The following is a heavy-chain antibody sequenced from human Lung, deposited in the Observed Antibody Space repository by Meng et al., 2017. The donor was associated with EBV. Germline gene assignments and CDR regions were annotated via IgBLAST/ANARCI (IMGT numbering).Heavy chain of an antibody. CDR1: GDRVSSNSAA. CDR3: ARGTFSSGWYETFDY. J-gene: IGHJ4*02. CDR2: TYYRSKWYN. Sequence: QVQLQQSGPGLVKPSQTLPLPCAIPGDRVSSNSAAWNWIRQSPSRGLEWLGRTYYRSKWYNDYAVSVISRITVNPDTSKNQFSLQLNSVTPEDTAVYYCARGTFSSGWYETFDYLGQGTLGTVDS. V-gene: IGHV6-1*01. D-gene: IGHD6-19*01.